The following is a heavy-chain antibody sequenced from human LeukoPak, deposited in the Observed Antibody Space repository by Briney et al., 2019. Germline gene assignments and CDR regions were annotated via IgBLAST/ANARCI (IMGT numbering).Heavy chain of an antibody. Sequence: SETLSLTCTVSGASISNYYWSWIRQPPGKGLEWIGYIYYSGSTNYNPSLKSRVTISVDTSKNQFSLKLSSVTAADTAVYYCARRVVIAATFDYWGQGTLVTVSS. J-gene: IGHJ4*02. CDR1: GASISNYY. V-gene: IGHV4-59*01. D-gene: IGHD2-15*01. CDR2: IYYSGST. CDR3: ARRVVIAATFDY.